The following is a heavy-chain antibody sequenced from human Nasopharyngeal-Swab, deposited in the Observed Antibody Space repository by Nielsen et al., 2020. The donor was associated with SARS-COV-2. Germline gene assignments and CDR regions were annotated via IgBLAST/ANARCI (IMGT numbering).Heavy chain of an antibody. J-gene: IGHJ6*01. CDR2: INHRGST. CDR1: GGSFSGYY. V-gene: IGHV4-34*01. D-gene: IGHD5-12*01. Sequence: SETLSLTCAVYGGSFSGYYCSWIRQPQGKGLEWIGEINHRGSTNYNPSLKSRVTISADTSKNQFSLRLISVTAADTAVYYCARASDFEYSGHATYGMDVWGQGTTVTVSS. CDR3: ARASDFEYSGHATYGMDV.